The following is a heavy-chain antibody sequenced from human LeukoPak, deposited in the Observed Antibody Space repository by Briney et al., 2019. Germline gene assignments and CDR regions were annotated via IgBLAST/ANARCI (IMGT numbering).Heavy chain of an antibody. V-gene: IGHV3-23*01. CDR2: IDGSGGGT. Sequence: GGSLRLSCGASGFTFSSYAMTWIRQTPGKGLEWVSVIDGSGGGTHYGDSVKGRFTIPRDNSKSTVYLQMNSLRAEDTAIYYCAKMRYSSSSAAGDNWFDHWGQGTLVTVSS. J-gene: IGHJ5*02. CDR1: GFTFSSYA. CDR3: AKMRYSSSSAAGDNWFDH. D-gene: IGHD6-6*01.